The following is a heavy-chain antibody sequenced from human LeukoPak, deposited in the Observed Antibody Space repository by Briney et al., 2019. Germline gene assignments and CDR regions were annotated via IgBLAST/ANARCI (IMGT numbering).Heavy chain of an antibody. CDR3: ARVLVGLFFDY. D-gene: IGHD1-26*01. CDR2: INPNSGDT. V-gene: IGHV1-2*06. J-gene: IGHJ4*02. CDR1: GYTFTAYY. Sequence: ASVKVSRKASGYTFTAYYIHWVRQAPGQGLEWMGRINPNSGDTNYAQKFQGSVTLTRDTSISTAYMEMSRLRSDDTAVYYCARVLVGLFFDYWGQGTLVTVSS.